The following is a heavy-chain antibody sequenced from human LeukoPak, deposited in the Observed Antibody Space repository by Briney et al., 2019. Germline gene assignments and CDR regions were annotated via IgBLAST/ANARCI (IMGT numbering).Heavy chain of an antibody. CDR3: AREGGVGYYFDF. V-gene: IGHV3-30-3*01. J-gene: IGHJ4*02. CDR1: GFTFSSYV. CDR2: ISFDGSND. Sequence: GGSLRLSCAASGFTFSSYVVHWVRQAPGVGLEWVAVISFDGSNDFYADSVKGRFTISRDNSKNTLYLHMNSLRAEDTAIYYCAREGGVGYYFDFWGQGTLVTVSS. D-gene: IGHD2-15*01.